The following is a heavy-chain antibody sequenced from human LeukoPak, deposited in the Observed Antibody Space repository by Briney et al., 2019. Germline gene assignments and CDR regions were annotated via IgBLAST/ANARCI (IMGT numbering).Heavy chain of an antibody. CDR2: ISIGGDT. Sequence: PGRSLRLSCAASGFTFDDYAMQWVRQGPGKGLEWVAAISIGGDTYYPGSVKGRFTISRENAKNSFYLQMNSLRAGDTSIYYCARAHVGWGLAFDIWGRGTVVIVSS. CDR1: GFTFDDYA. D-gene: IGHD3-16*01. J-gene: IGHJ3*02. V-gene: IGHV3-13*01. CDR3: ARAHVGWGLAFDI.